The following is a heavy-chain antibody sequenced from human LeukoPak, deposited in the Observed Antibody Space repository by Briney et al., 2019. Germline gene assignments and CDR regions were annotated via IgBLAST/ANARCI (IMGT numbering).Heavy chain of an antibody. Sequence: GGSLRLPCAASGFTFSGYAMSWVRQAPGKGLEWVSSISGSGGSTYYADSVKGRFTISRDNSKNSLYLELNSLRDEDTAVYFCAKVIRGGYGMDVWGQGTPVTVSS. D-gene: IGHD3-10*01. CDR1: GFTFSGYA. CDR2: ISGSGGST. J-gene: IGHJ6*02. V-gene: IGHV3-23*01. CDR3: AKVIRGGYGMDV.